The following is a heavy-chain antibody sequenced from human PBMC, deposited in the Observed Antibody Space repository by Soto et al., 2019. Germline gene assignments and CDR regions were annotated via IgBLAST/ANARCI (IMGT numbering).Heavy chain of an antibody. Sequence: PGWSLRLSCAASGFTLNNYYLSWVRQAPGKGLERVGNIKGDGSDPHYVDSVKGRFTISRDNAENSIYLQMNSLKAEDTAMYYCARDPVTADWGQGTLVTASS. CDR2: IKGDGSDP. J-gene: IGHJ1*01. V-gene: IGHV3-7*03. CDR3: ARDPVTAD. CDR1: GFTLNNYY.